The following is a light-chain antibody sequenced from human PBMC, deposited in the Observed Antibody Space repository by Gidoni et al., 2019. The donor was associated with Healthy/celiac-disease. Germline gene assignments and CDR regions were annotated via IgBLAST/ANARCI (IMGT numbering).Light chain of an antibody. CDR3: CSYAGSSTFAV. J-gene: IGLJ7*01. CDR1: SSDVGSYNL. Sequence: QSALTPPASVSGSPGQAITISCPGTSSDVGSYNLVSWYQQHPGKAPKLMIYEVSKRPSGVSNRFSGSKSGNTASLTISGLQAEDEADYYCCSYAGSSTFAVFGGGTQLTVL. CDR2: EVS. V-gene: IGLV2-23*02.